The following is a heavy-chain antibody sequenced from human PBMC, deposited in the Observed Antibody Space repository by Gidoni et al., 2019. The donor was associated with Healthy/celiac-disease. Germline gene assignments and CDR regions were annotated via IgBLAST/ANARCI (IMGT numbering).Heavy chain of an antibody. Sequence: QVQLQESGPGLVKPSETLSLTCTVSGGSISSYYWSWIRQPPGKGLEWIGYIYYSGSTNYNPSLKSRVTISVDTSKNQFSLKLSSVTAADTAVYYCARQGPSFDDFWSGCYWFDPWGQGTLVTVSS. J-gene: IGHJ5*02. CDR3: ARQGPSFDDFWSGCYWFDP. V-gene: IGHV4-59*08. CDR2: IYYSGST. D-gene: IGHD3-3*01. CDR1: GGSISSYY.